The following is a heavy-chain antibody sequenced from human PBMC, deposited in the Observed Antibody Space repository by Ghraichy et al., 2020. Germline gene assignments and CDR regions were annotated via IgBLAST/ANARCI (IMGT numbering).Heavy chain of an antibody. CDR1: GYTFTSYG. V-gene: IGHV1-18*04. CDR3: ARDPIVVVTGGDFDY. CDR2: ISAYNGNT. D-gene: IGHD2-21*02. Sequence: ASVKVSCKASGYTFTSYGISWVRQAPGQGLEWMGWISAYNGNTNYAQKLQGRVTMTTDTSTSTAYMELRSLRSDDTAVYYCARDPIVVVTGGDFDYWGQGTLVTVSS. J-gene: IGHJ4*02.